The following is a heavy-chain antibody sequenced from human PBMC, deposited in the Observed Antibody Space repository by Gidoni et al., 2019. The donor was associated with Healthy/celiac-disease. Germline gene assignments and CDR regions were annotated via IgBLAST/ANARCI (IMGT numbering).Heavy chain of an antibody. Sequence: QVQLVEYGGGVVQPGRSLRLSCAASGFTFSSYAMHWLRQAPGKGLEWVAVIWYDGSNKYYADSVKGRFTISRDNSKNTLYLQMNSLRAEDTAVYYCARDGYYDFWSGYYRDYYYYMDVWGKGTTVTVSS. V-gene: IGHV3-33*01. CDR2: IWYDGSNK. CDR1: GFTFSSYA. D-gene: IGHD3-3*01. J-gene: IGHJ6*03. CDR3: ARDGYYDFWSGYYRDYYYYMDV.